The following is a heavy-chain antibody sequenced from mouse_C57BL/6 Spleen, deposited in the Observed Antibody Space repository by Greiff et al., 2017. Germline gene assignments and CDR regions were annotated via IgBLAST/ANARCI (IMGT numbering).Heavy chain of an antibody. CDR1: GYTFTSYW. Sequence: VQLQQPGAELVKPGASVKLSCKASGYTFTSYWMHWVKQRPGQGLEWIGMIHPNSGSTNYNEKFKSKATLTVDKSSSTAYMPLSSLTSEDSAVYYCARDDYDDGAWFAYWGQGTLVTVSA. J-gene: IGHJ3*01. CDR3: ARDDYDDGAWFAY. V-gene: IGHV1-64*01. D-gene: IGHD2-4*01. CDR2: IHPNSGST.